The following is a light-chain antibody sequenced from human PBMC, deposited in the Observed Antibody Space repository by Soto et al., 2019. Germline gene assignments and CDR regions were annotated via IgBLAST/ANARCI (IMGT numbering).Light chain of an antibody. Sequence: EIVFTQSPWSLSLSPGARATLSCRASQSVSSSYLAWYPQKPGQAPRLLIYGASSRATGIPDRFSGSGSGTEFTLTISSLQSVDFAVYYCQQYNRWPLTFGGGTKVDIK. CDR3: QQYNRWPLT. CDR1: QSVSSSY. J-gene: IGKJ4*01. V-gene: IGKV3-20*01. CDR2: GAS.